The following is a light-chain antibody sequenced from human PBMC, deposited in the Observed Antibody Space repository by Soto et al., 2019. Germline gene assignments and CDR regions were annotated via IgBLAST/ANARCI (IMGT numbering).Light chain of an antibody. V-gene: IGKV3-11*01. J-gene: IGKJ5*01. CDR3: QQRCNWPPIT. Sequence: EVVVSQSPATLSVSTGERATLSCRASQSVSSYLSWYQQKPGQAPRLLIYDASTRATGIAARFSGSGSGTDFTLTISSLLPEDVAVYYCQQRCNWPPITFGQGTMLDIK. CDR1: QSVSSY. CDR2: DAS.